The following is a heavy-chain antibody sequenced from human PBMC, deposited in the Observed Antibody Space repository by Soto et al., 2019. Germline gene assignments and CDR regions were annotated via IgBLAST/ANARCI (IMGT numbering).Heavy chain of an antibody. CDR1: GFTFSNAW. J-gene: IGHJ4*02. Sequence: GGSLRLSCAASGFTFSNAWMNWVRQAPGKGLEWVGRIKSKTDGGTTDYAAPVKGRFTISRNDSKNTLYLQMNSLKTEETAVYYCTTDFDDSSGYYYDVDYWGQGTLVTVSS. CDR2: IKSKTDGGTT. CDR3: TTDFDDSSGYYYDVDY. D-gene: IGHD3-22*01. V-gene: IGHV3-15*07.